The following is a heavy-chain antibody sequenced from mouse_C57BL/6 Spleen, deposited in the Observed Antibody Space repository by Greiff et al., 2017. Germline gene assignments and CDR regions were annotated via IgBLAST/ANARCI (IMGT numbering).Heavy chain of an antibody. CDR3: ARSDDWFAY. CDR1: GYTFTSYT. V-gene: IGHV1-4*01. CDR2: INPSSGYT. Sequence: VMLVESGAELARPGASVKMSCKASGYTFTSYTMHWVKQRPGQGLEWIGYINPSSGYTKDNQKFKDKATLTADKSSSTAYMQLSSLTSEDSAVYYCARSDDWFAYWGQGTLVTVSA. J-gene: IGHJ3*01.